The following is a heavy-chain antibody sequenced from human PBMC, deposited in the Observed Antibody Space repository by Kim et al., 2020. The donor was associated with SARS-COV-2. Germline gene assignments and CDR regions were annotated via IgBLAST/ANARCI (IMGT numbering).Heavy chain of an antibody. J-gene: IGHJ2*01. CDR1: GGSISSYY. CDR2: IYYSGST. V-gene: IGHV4-59*13. Sequence: SETLSLTCTVSGGSISSYYWSWIRQPPGKGLEWIGYIYYSGSTNYNPSLKSRVTISVDTSKNQFSLKLSSVTAADTAVYYCARDFGDSSGPYWYFDLWGRGTLVTVSS. CDR3: ARDFGDSSGPYWYFDL. D-gene: IGHD3-22*01.